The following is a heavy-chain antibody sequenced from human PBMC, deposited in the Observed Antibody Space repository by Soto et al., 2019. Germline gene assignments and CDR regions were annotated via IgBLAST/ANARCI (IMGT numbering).Heavy chain of an antibody. D-gene: IGHD1-26*01. CDR3: ARYQRVGGTARYNYYGIDV. CDR2: IYPGDSDA. V-gene: IGHV5-51*01. J-gene: IGHJ6*02. Sequence: GESLKISCKGSGYSFTSYWIGWVRQMPGKGLEWMGIIYPGDSDARYSPSFQGQVIFSADKSTSTAYLQWSSLKASDTAMYYCARYQRVGGTARYNYYGIDVWGQGTTVTVSS. CDR1: GYSFTSYW.